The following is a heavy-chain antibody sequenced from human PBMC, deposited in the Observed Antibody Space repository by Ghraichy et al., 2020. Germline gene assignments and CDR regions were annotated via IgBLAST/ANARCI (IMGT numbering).Heavy chain of an antibody. J-gene: IGHJ3*02. D-gene: IGHD6-13*01. CDR1: GGSISSSSYY. Sequence: SETLSLTCTVSGGSISSSSYYWGWIRQPPGKGLEWIGSIYYSGSTYYNPSLKSRVTISVDTSKNQFFLKLSSVTAADTAVYYCARDWYADNDAFDIWGQGTMVTVSS. CDR3: ARDWYADNDAFDI. V-gene: IGHV4-39*02. CDR2: IYYSGST.